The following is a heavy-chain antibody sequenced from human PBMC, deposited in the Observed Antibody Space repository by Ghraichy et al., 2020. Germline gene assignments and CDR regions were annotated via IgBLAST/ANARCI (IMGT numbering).Heavy chain of an antibody. CDR1: GFTFSGYW. J-gene: IGHJ6*02. CDR2: IKQDGSEE. V-gene: IGHV3-7*01. D-gene: IGHD6-25*01. Sequence: GGSLRLSCAASGFTFSGYWMSWVRQAPGKGLEWVASIKQDGSEEHYVDSVKGRFTISRDNAKNSLSLQMNSLRAEDTAVYYCAKNIVAAGKYYYYYYGMDFWGQGTTVTVSS. CDR3: AKNIVAAGKYYYYYYGMDF.